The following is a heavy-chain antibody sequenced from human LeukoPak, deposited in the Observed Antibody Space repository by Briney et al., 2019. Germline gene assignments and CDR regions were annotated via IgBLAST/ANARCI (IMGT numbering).Heavy chain of an antibody. Sequence: GGPLRLSCAASGFTFSSYWMSWVRQAPGKGLEWVSSITSNSGYVAYADSVKGRFSISRDNAKNSLYLQMNSLRTEDMAVYYCVQDSYAISSSGSTFASWGQGTTVTVSS. D-gene: IGHD2-2*01. CDR2: ITSNSGYV. CDR1: GFTFSSYW. CDR3: VQDSYAISSSGSTFAS. J-gene: IGHJ6*02. V-gene: IGHV3-9*03.